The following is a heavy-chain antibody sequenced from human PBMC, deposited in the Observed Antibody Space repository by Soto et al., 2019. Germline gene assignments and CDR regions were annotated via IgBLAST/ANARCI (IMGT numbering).Heavy chain of an antibody. J-gene: IGHJ3*02. CDR3: VKWHSYDSESFDI. CDR2: ISGGGNT. V-gene: IGHV3-23*01. D-gene: IGHD3-16*01. Sequence: PGGSLGLACAAPELTFSSCAMAWVRQAPGKGLEWVTVISGGGNTYYAASVTGRFTTSRDNSKSTLYLQMNSLRADDTAAYYCVKWHSYDSESFDI. CDR1: ELTFSSCA.